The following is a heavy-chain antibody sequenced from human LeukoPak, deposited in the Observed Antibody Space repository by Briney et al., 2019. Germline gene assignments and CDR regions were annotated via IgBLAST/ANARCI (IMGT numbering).Heavy chain of an antibody. CDR2: ISGNGDRT. D-gene: IGHD6-19*01. V-gene: IGHV3-43*02. J-gene: IGHJ4*02. Sequence: GGSLRLSCAASGFTFDDYAIHWVRQVREKGLEWVSLISGNGDRTYYADSVKGRFTISRDSSKKSLYLQMNSLRNDDTALYYCAKDIGYSSGWYIDYWGQGTLVTVSS. CDR3: AKDIGYSSGWYIDY. CDR1: GFTFDDYA.